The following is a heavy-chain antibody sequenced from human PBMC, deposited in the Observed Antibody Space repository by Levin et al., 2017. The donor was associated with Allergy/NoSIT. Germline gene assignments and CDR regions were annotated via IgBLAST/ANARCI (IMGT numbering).Heavy chain of an antibody. CDR3: ARHSSEMVLFDY. Sequence: GSLRLSCTVSGDSSRVSAYHWGWIRQPPGKGLEWIGNIFYSGRTYYNPSLKSRVTLSVDTSKNLFSLRLSSVTAADTAVYYCARHSSEMVLFDYWGQGALVTVSS. V-gene: IGHV4-39*01. J-gene: IGHJ4*02. CDR2: IFYSGRT. D-gene: IGHD4/OR15-4a*01. CDR1: GDSSRVSAYH.